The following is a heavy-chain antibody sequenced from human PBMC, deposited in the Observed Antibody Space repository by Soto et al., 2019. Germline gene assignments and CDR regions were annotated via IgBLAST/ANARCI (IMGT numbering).Heavy chain of an antibody. J-gene: IGHJ3*01. V-gene: IGHV4-38-2*01. CDR2: IFHGGNS. Sequence: SETLSLTCAVSGFFVSGGNYWSCIRKAPGKGLEWIGSIFHGGNSYYNPSLKSRVTISVDMSKNQCSLKLNSVTAADTAVYYCARARWYDAFDVWGKGTVVTVSS. CDR3: ARARWYDAFDV. D-gene: IGHD2-15*01. CDR1: GFFVSGGNY.